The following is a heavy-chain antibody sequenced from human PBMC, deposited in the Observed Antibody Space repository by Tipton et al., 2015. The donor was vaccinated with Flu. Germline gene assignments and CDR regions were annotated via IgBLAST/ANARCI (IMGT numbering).Heavy chain of an antibody. CDR2: IYYTGST. Sequence: TLSLTCTVSGASVSSSNYYWTWIRQPPGKGLEWIGYIYYTGSTNYNPSLKSRVTISLDTSKNQFSLKLSSVTAADTAVYYCARGSRGYSGSRGYYYNVDVWGNGTTVTVSS. CDR3: ARGSRGYSGSRGYYYNVDV. D-gene: IGHD5-12*01. J-gene: IGHJ6*03. CDR1: GASVSSSNYY. V-gene: IGHV4-61*01.